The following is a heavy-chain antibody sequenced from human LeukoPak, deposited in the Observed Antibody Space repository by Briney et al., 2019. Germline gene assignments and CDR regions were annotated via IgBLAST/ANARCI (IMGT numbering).Heavy chain of an antibody. D-gene: IGHD2-2*01. CDR1: GGTFSSYA. J-gene: IGHJ3*02. V-gene: IGHV1-69*05. Sequence: GASVTVSCKASGGTFSSYAISWVRQAPGQGLEWMGGIIPIFGTANYAQKFQGRVTITTDESTSTAYMELSSLRSEDTAVYYGARERVPAAGEAFDIWGQGTMVTVSS. CDR2: IIPIFGTA. CDR3: ARERVPAAGEAFDI.